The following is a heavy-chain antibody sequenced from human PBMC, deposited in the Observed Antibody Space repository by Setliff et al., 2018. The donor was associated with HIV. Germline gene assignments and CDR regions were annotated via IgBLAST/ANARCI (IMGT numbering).Heavy chain of an antibody. CDR1: GGSFSSYS. CDR3: ARARNKWGTFDY. Sequence: ASVKVSCKASGGSFSSYSISWVRQAPGQGLEWVGGIIPIFGTVHYAQRFQGRVTISADGSTSSAYMELNSLRSEDTAVYYCARARNKWGTFDYWGQGTLVTVSS. J-gene: IGHJ4*01. V-gene: IGHV1-69*13. D-gene: IGHD1-26*01. CDR2: IIPIFGTV.